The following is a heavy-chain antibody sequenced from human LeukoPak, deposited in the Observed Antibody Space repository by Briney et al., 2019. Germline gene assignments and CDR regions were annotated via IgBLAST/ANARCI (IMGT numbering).Heavy chain of an antibody. D-gene: IGHD5-12*01. J-gene: IGHJ4*02. CDR3: ARSDIVATIGNY. Sequence: SQTLSLTCTVSGGSISSGGYYWSWIRQHPGKGLEWIGYIYYSGSTYYNPSLKSRVTISIDTSKNQFSLKLSSVTAADTAVYYCARSDIVATIGNYCGQGTLVTVSS. CDR2: IYYSGST. CDR1: GGSISSGGYY. V-gene: IGHV4-31*03.